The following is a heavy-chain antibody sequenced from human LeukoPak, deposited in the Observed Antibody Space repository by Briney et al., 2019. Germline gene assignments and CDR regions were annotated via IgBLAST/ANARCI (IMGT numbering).Heavy chain of an antibody. Sequence: GGSLRLSCAASEFSVGSNYMTWVRQAPGKGLEWVSLIYSGGSTYYADSVKGRFTISRDNSKNTLYLQMNSLKTEDTAVYYCTRGGGWYPLDYWGQGTLVTVSS. D-gene: IGHD3-16*01. CDR2: IYSGGST. CDR3: TRGGGWYPLDY. J-gene: IGHJ4*02. V-gene: IGHV3-66*01. CDR1: EFSVGSNY.